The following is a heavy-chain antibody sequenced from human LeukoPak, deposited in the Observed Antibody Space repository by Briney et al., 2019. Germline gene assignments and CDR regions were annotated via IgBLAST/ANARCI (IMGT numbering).Heavy chain of an antibody. CDR3: AKGYGSGYFVGEDYFDY. V-gene: IGHV3-30*02. Sequence: GGSLRLSCAASGFTFSNYGMHWVRQAPGTGLEWVAFIRYDGSNKYYADSVKGRFTISRDNSKNTLYLQMNSLRAEDTAVYYCAKGYGSGYFVGEDYFDYWGQGTLVTVSS. CDR1: GFTFSNYG. CDR2: IRYDGSNK. D-gene: IGHD3-22*01. J-gene: IGHJ4*02.